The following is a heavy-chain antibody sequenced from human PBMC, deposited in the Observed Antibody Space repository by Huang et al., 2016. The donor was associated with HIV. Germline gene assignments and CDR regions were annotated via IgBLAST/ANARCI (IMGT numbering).Heavy chain of an antibody. D-gene: IGHD3-3*01. CDR3: AKDADTSGYDVLGPFGS. V-gene: IGHV3-23*01. CDR2: ITDVINNR. CDR1: GFTFSSYA. J-gene: IGHJ4*02. Sequence: EVLLLESGGGLVQPGGSLRLSCVASGFTFSSYAMSWVRQAPGKGLEWFSGITDVINNRYYAHSVKGRFAVSRDDSTNTLYLQMNSLRAEDTAVYYCAKDADTSGYDVLGPFGSWGQGTLVTVSS.